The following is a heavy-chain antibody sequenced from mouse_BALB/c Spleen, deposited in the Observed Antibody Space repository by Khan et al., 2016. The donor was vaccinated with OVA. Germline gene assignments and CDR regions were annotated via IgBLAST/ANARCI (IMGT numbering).Heavy chain of an antibody. J-gene: IGHJ4*01. Sequence: QIQLVQSGPELKKPGETVRISCKASGYTFTTAGIQWVQKMPGKGLKWIGWINTHSGVPKYAEDFKGRFAFSLEISVSTAYLQITNRKNDDTATYCCARGGAAYYRNDGGAMEYWGQGTSVTVSS. V-gene: IGHV9-4*02. CDR2: INTHSGVP. CDR1: GYTFTTAG. D-gene: IGHD2-14*01. CDR3: ARGGAAYYRNDGGAMEY.